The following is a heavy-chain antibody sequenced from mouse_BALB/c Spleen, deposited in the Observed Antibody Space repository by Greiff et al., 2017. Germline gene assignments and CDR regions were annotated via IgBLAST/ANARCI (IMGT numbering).Heavy chain of an antibody. V-gene: IGHV5-4*02. CDR2: ISDGGSYT. J-gene: IGHJ2*01. CDR1: GFTFSDYY. Sequence: EVKLMESGGGLVKPGGSLKLSCAASGFTFSDYYMYWVRQTPEKRLEWVATISDGGSYTYYPDSVKGRFTISRDNAKNNLYLQMSSLKSEDTAMYYCARDGGYNFDYWGQGTTLTVSS. D-gene: IGHD1-2*01. CDR3: ARDGGYNFDY.